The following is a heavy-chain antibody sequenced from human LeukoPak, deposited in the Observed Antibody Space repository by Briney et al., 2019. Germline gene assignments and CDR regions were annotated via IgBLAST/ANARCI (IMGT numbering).Heavy chain of an antibody. Sequence: SETLSLTCGVYGGSFSGYYWTWLRQSPGKGLEWIGEINHRGSTNYNPSLESRVTIALDTSNNQFSLRLNSVTAADTAVYYCARSYRRYYYDTTGYYLIAYWGQGTLVTVSS. CDR3: ARSYRRYYYDTTGYYLIAY. D-gene: IGHD3-22*01. CDR1: GGSFSGYY. CDR2: INHRGST. J-gene: IGHJ4*02. V-gene: IGHV4-34*01.